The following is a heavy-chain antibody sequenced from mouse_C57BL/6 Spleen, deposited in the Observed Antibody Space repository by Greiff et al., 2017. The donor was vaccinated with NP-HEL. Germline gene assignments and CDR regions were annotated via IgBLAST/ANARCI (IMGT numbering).Heavy chain of an antibody. D-gene: IGHD2-3*01. J-gene: IGHJ1*03. V-gene: IGHV5-9-1*02. CDR2: ISSGGDYI. Sequence: DVMLVESGEGLVKPGGSLKLSCAASGFTFSSYAMSWVRQTPEKRLEWVAYISSGGDYIYYADTVKGRFTISRDNARNTLYLQMSSLKSEDTAMYYCTRADGYYDWYFDVWGTGTTVTVSS. CDR3: TRADGYYDWYFDV. CDR1: GFTFSSYA.